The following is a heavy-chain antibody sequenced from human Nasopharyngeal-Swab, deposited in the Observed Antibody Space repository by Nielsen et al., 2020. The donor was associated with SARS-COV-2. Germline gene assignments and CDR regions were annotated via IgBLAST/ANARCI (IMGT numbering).Heavy chain of an antibody. CDR2: ISGSGGST. J-gene: IGHJ4*02. V-gene: IGHV3-23*01. CDR3: AKDQPNYYDSSGSFDY. Sequence: GESLKISCAASGFTFSSYAMSWVRQAPGKGLEWVSAISGSGGSTYYADSVKGRFTISRDNSKNTLYLQMNSLRAEDTAAYYCAKDQPNYYDSSGSFDYWGQGTLVTVSS. D-gene: IGHD3-22*01. CDR1: GFTFSSYA.